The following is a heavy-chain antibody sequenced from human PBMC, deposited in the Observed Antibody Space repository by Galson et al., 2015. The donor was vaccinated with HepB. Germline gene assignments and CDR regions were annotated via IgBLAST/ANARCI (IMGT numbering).Heavy chain of an antibody. V-gene: IGHV1-24*01. Sequence: SVKVSCKVSGYTLTELSMHWVRQAPGKGLEWMGGFDPEDGETIYAQKIQGRVTMTEDTSTDTAYMELSSLRSEDTAVYYCAAEGQWLVRGESWGQGTMVTVSS. D-gene: IGHD6-19*01. CDR2: FDPEDGET. CDR3: AAEGQWLVRGES. CDR1: GYTLTELS. J-gene: IGHJ3*01.